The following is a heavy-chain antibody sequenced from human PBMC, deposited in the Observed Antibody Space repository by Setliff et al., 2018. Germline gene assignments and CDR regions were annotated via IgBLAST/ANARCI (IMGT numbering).Heavy chain of an antibody. D-gene: IGHD3-22*01. CDR3: ARERGSYDSSTHYTYYFDY. CDR2: IIPIFGTT. Sequence: ASVKVSCKASGGTFRNYGISWVRQAPGQGLDWMGGIIPIFGTTNYAQKFQGRVTITTDDSTNTAYMELSSLRSEDTAVYFCARERGSYDSSTHYTYYFDYWGQGTLVTVSS. J-gene: IGHJ4*02. CDR1: GGTFRNYG. V-gene: IGHV1-69*05.